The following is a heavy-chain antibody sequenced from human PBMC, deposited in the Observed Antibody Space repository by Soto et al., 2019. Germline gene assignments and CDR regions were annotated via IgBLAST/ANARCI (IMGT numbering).Heavy chain of an antibody. V-gene: IGHV1-46*01. J-gene: IGHJ1*01. Sequence: QVQLVQSGAEVKKPGASVKVACKASGYKFTTYFIHWVRQAPGQGLEWMGMIHPSGDTGYGQKFRGRVTMTIDTSTTTAYMDLMNLTSEDTAIYFSVRGYCTTTPCSGDFQHWGQGTLVTVSS. CDR3: VRGYCTTTPCSGDFQH. CDR2: IHPSGDT. CDR1: GYKFTTYF. D-gene: IGHD2-8*01.